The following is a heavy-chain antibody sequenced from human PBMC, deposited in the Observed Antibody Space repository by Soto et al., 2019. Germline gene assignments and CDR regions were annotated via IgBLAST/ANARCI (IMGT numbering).Heavy chain of an antibody. Sequence: GGSLRLSCAASGFTFSSYGMHWVRQAPGKGLEWVAVIWYDGSNKYYADSVKGRFTISRDNSKNTLYLQMNSLRAEDTAVYYCAREPTAGPRDYYYYYGMDVWGQGTTVTVSS. CDR1: GFTFSSYG. CDR3: AREPTAGPRDYYYYYGMDV. V-gene: IGHV3-33*01. CDR2: IWYDGSNK. J-gene: IGHJ6*02.